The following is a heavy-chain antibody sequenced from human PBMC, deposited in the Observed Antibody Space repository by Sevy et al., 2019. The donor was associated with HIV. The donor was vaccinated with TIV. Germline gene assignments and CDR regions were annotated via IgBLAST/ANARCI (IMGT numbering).Heavy chain of an antibody. J-gene: IGHJ4*02. CDR3: ARGVGATTDY. CDR2: INHSGST. Sequence: SETLCLTCAVYGGSFSGYYWSWIRQPPGKGLEWIGEINHSGSTNYNPSLKSRVTISVDTSKNQFSLKLSSVTAADTAVYYCARGVGATTDYWGQGTLVTVSS. V-gene: IGHV4-34*01. D-gene: IGHD1-26*01. CDR1: GGSFSGYY.